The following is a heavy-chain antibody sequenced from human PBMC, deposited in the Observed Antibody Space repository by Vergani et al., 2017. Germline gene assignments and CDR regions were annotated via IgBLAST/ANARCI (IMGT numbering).Heavy chain of an antibody. J-gene: IGHJ4*02. Sequence: VQLLESGGGLVQPGGSLRLSCAASGFTFSSYAMSWVRQAPGKGLEWVAFIRYDGSNKYYADSVKGRFTISRDNSKNTLYLQMNSLRAEDTAVYYCAKVLRFLEWAFDYWGQGTLVTVSS. CDR3: AKVLRFLEWAFDY. V-gene: IGHV3-30*02. D-gene: IGHD3-3*01. CDR2: IRYDGSNK. CDR1: GFTFSSYA.